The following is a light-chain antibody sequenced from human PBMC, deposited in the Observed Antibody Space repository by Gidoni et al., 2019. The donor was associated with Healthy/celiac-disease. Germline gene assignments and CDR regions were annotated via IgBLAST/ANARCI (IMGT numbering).Light chain of an antibody. CDR3: QQSYSTPLWT. Sequence: IQMTQSLSSLSASVGDRVTITCRASQSISSYLNWYQQKPGKAPKLLIYAASSLQSGVPSRFSGSGSGTDFTLTISSLQPEDYATYYCQQSYSTPLWTFGQGTKVEIK. CDR2: AAS. V-gene: IGKV1-39*01. J-gene: IGKJ1*01. CDR1: QSISSY.